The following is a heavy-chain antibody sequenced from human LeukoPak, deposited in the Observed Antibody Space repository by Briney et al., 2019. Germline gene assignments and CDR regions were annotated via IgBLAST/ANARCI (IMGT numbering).Heavy chain of an antibody. CDR1: RFTFSNYG. V-gene: IGHV3-30*02. D-gene: IGHD6-13*01. Sequence: GGSLRLSCAASRFTFSNYGMHWVRQAPGKGLEWVAFIRYDGSTEFYAEAVKGRFTISRDNSKNSLYLQMNSLRTEDTALYYCAKDIAAATVLYYFDYWGQGTLVTVSS. J-gene: IGHJ4*02. CDR3: AKDIAAATVLYYFDY. CDR2: IRYDGSTE.